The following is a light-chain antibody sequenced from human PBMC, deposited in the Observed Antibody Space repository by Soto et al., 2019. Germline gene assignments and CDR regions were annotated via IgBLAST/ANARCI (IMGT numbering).Light chain of an antibody. CDR2: GTS. J-gene: IGKJ1*01. CDR1: QRVSSTS. CDR3: QQYETSLGLT. V-gene: IGKV3-20*01. Sequence: EILLTQSPGTLSLSPGERATLSCRASQRVSSTSLAWYQQKPGQAPRLXLYGTSSRATGIPTRFSGSGSGTDFTLSITRLEPEDFAVYYCQQYETSLGLTFGQGTKVDIK.